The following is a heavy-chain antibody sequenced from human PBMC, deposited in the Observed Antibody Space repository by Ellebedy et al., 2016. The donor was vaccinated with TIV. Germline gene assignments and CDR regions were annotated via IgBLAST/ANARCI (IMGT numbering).Heavy chain of an antibody. D-gene: IGHD2-2*01. CDR1: GFTFSSHW. J-gene: IGHJ3*01. Sequence: GESLKISXTASGFTFSSHWMHWVRQGPEKGLLWVSRIHRDGSFTSYADSVKGRFTISRDNAKNMLFLQMNNLRIEDTGVYYCARDRDESSPGDDFDFWGQGTTVTVSS. V-gene: IGHV3-74*01. CDR3: ARDRDESSPGDDFDF. CDR2: IHRDGSFT.